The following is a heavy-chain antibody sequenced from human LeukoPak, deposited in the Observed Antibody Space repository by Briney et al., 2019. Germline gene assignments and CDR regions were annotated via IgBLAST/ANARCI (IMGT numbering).Heavy chain of an antibody. CDR3: ASDCCGYCSGLTNY. V-gene: IGHV3-66*01. CDR2: IYSGGST. CDR1: GLTVSSNY. Sequence: GGSLRLSCAASGLTVSSNYMSWVRQAPGKGLEWVSVIYSGGSTYYADSVKGRFTISRDNSKNTLYLQMNSLRAEDTAVYYCASDCCGYCSGLTNYWGQGTLVTVSS. J-gene: IGHJ4*02. D-gene: IGHD2-15*01.